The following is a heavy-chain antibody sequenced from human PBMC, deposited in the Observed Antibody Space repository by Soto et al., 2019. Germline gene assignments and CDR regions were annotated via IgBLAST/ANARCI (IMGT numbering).Heavy chain of an antibody. J-gene: IGHJ4*02. D-gene: IGHD6-13*01. Sequence: EVQLVESGGGLVQPGGSLRLSCAASGFTFSSYWMHWVRQAPGKGLVWVSRINSDGSSTSYADSVKGRFTISRDNAKNTRYLQLNSMRAEDTAVYYCSTGEWQHLAYWGQGILVTGST. V-gene: IGHV3-74*01. CDR3: STGEWQHLAY. CDR1: GFTFSSYW. CDR2: INSDGSST.